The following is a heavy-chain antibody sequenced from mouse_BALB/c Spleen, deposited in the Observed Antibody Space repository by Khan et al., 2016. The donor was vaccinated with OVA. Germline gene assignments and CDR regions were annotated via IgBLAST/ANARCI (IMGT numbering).Heavy chain of an antibody. D-gene: IGHD2-12*01. CDR1: GYTFTNYG. J-gene: IGHJ3*01. V-gene: IGHV9-1*02. CDR2: INTYTGEP. CDR3: ARENSDQGLAY. Sequence: QIQLVQSGPELKKPGETVKISCKASGYTFTNYGMNWVKQAPGKGLKWMGWINTYTGEPTYADDFKGRFAFSLETSASTAYLQINNLKNEDMATXCCARENSDQGLAYWGQGTLVTVSA.